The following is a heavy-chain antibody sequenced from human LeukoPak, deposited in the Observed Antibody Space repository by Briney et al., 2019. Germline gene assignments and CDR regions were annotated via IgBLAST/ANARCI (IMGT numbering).Heavy chain of an antibody. J-gene: IGHJ4*02. D-gene: IGHD3-16*01. CDR1: GFSFRNFE. Sequence: PGGSLRLSCAASGFSFRNFEMNWVRQAPGKGLEYVAYISDSGDTVYYADSVKGRFTVSRDNAKSSLYLQMSSLRADDTGAYYCARDLWGGATPSDHWGQGTLVTVSS. CDR3: ARDLWGGATPSDH. V-gene: IGHV3-48*03. CDR2: ISDSGDTV.